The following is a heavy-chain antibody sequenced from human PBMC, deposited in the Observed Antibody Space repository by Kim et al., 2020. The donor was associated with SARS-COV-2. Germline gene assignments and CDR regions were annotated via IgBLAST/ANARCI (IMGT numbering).Heavy chain of an antibody. CDR3: ARDKFGESSAFDY. CDR2: INARNGDS. Sequence: ASVKVSCKASGYTLSPYGMHWVRQAPGQSLEWMGWINARNGDSKYSQKLQGRVTITTDTAANTAYLELRSLKSEDTAIYYCARDKFGESSAFDYWGLGTLVSVSS. CDR1: GYTLSPYG. V-gene: IGHV1-3*01. D-gene: IGHD3-10*01. J-gene: IGHJ4*02.